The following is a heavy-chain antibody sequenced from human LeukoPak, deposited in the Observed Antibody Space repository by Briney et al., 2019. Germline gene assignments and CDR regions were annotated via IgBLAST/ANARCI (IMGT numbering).Heavy chain of an antibody. CDR3: TRELEGSGAIFDY. D-gene: IGHD6-19*01. CDR1: GFTFGDYA. J-gene: IGHJ4*02. V-gene: IGHV3-49*04. Sequence: GGSLRLSCTASGFTFGDYAMSWVRQAPGKGLERVGFIRSKAYGGTTEYAASVKGRFTISRDDSKSIAYLQMHSLKTEDTAVYYCTRELEGSGAIFDYWGQGTLVTVSS. CDR2: IRSKAYGGTT.